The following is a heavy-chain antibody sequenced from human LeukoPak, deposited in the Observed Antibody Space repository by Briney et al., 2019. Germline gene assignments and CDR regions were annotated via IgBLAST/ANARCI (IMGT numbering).Heavy chain of an antibody. J-gene: IGHJ4*02. CDR3: ARTLPTGTAAGTFDY. CDR1: GDSVSSNSAA. D-gene: IGHD6-13*01. V-gene: IGHV6-1*01. Sequence: SQTLSLTCAISGDSVSSNSAAWNWIRQSPSRGLEWLGRTYYRSKWYNDYAVSVKSRITINPDTSKNQFSLKLSSVTAADTAVYYCARTLPTGTAAGTFDYWGQGTLVTVSS. CDR2: TYYRSKWYN.